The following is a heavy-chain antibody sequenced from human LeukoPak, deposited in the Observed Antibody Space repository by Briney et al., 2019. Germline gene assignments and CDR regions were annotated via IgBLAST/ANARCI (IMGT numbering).Heavy chain of an antibody. J-gene: IGHJ3*02. V-gene: IGHV1-24*01. CDR3: AKDLGQPYSSGPGAFDI. D-gene: IGHD6-19*01. Sequence: ASVKVSCKVSGYTLTELSMHWVRQAPGKGLEWMGGFDPEDGETIYAQKFQGRVTMTEDTSTDTAYMELSSLRSEDTAVYYCAKDLGQPYSSGPGAFDIWGQGTMVTVSS. CDR2: FDPEDGET. CDR1: GYTLTELS.